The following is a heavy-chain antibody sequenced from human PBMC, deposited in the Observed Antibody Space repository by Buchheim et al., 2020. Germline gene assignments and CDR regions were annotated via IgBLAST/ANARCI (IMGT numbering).Heavy chain of an antibody. CDR3: AKSVDFSAYYGMDV. CDR2: ISGNIINT. V-gene: IGHV3-23*01. Sequence: DVQLLESGGGLIQPGGSLRLSCAASGFTFSNYAMSWVRQAPGKGLEWVSSISGNIINTYYADPMKGRFTVSRDNSKNMLYLQMGTLRVEDTAAYYCAKSVDFSAYYGMDVWGQGTT. D-gene: IGHD3-3*01. CDR1: GFTFSNYA. J-gene: IGHJ6*02.